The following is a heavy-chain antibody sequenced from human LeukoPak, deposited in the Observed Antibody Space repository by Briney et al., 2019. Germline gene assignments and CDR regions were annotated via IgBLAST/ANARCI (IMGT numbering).Heavy chain of an antibody. V-gene: IGHV3-30*04. CDR1: GFTFSSYA. D-gene: IGHD1-26*01. J-gene: IGHJ4*02. CDR3: ARAPGSGVGY. Sequence: PGGSLRLSCAASGFTFSSYAMHWVRQAPGKGLEWAAVISYDGSNKYYAYSVKGRFTISRDNSKNTLYLQMNSLRAEDTAVYYCARAPGSGVGYWGQGTLVTVSS. CDR2: ISYDGSNK.